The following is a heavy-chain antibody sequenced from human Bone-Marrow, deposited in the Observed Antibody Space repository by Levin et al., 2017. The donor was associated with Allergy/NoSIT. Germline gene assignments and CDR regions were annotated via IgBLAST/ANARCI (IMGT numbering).Heavy chain of an antibody. Sequence: GESLKISCAASGFTFSSYSMNWVRQAPGKGLEWVSSISSSSSYIYYADSVKGRFTISRDNAKNSLYLQMNSLRAEDTAVYYCARGFRIVVVTIDYWGQGTLVTVSS. J-gene: IGHJ4*02. D-gene: IGHD3-22*01. V-gene: IGHV3-21*01. CDR2: ISSSSSYI. CDR1: GFTFSSYS. CDR3: ARGFRIVVVTIDY.